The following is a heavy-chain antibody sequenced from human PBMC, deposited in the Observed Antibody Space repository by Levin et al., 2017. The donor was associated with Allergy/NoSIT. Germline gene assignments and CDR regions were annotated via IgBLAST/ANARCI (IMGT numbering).Heavy chain of an antibody. CDR3: AKRLGYCSAGHCASSSEFDH. Sequence: GGSLRLSCAASGFSFSDYAMSWVRQAPGKGLEWVSGISGGGDSTYYADSVRGRFTISRDNFKKTLYLQMKSLRAEDTTVYYCAKRLGYCSAGHCASSSEFDHWGQGTLVTVSS. CDR1: GFSFSDYA. J-gene: IGHJ4*02. D-gene: IGHD2-15*01. CDR2: ISGGGDST. V-gene: IGHV3-23*01.